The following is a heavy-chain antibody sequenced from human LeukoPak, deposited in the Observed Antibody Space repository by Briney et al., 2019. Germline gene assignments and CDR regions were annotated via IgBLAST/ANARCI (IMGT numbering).Heavy chain of an antibody. V-gene: IGHV1-18*01. CDR1: GYTFTSYG. D-gene: IGHD3-22*01. J-gene: IGHJ4*02. Sequence: GASVKVSCKASGYTFTSYGISWVRQAPGQGLEWRGWISAYNGNTNYAQKLRGRVTMTTDTSTSTAYMELRSLSSDDTAVYYCARRIGYYYDSSGPRLDYFDYWGQGTLVTVSS. CDR2: ISAYNGNT. CDR3: ARRIGYYYDSSGPRLDYFDY.